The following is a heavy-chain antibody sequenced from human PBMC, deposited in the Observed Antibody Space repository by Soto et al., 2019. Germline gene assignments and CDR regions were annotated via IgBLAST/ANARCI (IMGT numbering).Heavy chain of an antibody. CDR1: GGSISSDDYY. D-gene: IGHD6-13*01. Sequence: PSETLSLTCTVSGGSISSDDYYWSWVRQPPGKGLEWIGNIYYSGSTSYNPSLKSRLTLSLDTSNNQFSLKLSSVSAADTAVYYCARDRSNSPYYFDCWGQVTLFPVSS. CDR3: ARDRSNSPYYFDC. CDR2: IYYSGST. J-gene: IGHJ4*02. V-gene: IGHV4-30-4*01.